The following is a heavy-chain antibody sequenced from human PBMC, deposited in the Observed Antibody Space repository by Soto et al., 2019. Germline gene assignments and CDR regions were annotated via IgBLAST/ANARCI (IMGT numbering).Heavy chain of an antibody. CDR3: STNLPNYDILTGRVY. CDR2: IKSKIDGGTA. D-gene: IGHD3-9*01. J-gene: IGHJ4*02. CDR1: GFTFSNAW. Sequence: EVQLVESGGGLVKPGGSLRLSCAASGFTFSNAWMSWVRQAPGKGLEWVGRIKSKIDGGTADYAAPVKGRFTISRDASKNTLYLQMHSLKTEDTAVYYCSTNLPNYDILTGRVYWGKGTLVTVSS. V-gene: IGHV3-15*01.